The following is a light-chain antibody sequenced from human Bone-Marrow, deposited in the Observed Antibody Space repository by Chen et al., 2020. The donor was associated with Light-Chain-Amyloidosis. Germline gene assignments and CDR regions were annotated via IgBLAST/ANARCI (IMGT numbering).Light chain of an antibody. Sequence: QSVLTQPPPVSAAPGQKVTISCPGSITNIGSNFVSWYQQFPGTAPKLLIFDTDKRPSGIPDRFSGSISGTSATLGITGVQTGDEADYDCGTWDTSLRAGVFGGGDQIDRP. J-gene: IGLJ3*02. V-gene: IGLV1-51*01. CDR3: GTWDTSLRAGV. CDR1: ITNIGSNF. CDR2: DTD.